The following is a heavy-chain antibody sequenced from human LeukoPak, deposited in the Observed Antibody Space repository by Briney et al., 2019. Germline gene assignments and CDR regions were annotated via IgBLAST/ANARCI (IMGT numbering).Heavy chain of an antibody. J-gene: IGHJ4*02. CDR2: IYSGGST. V-gene: IGHV3-53*01. Sequence: GGSLRLSCAASGFTFSSYSMSWVRQAPGKGLEWVSVIYSGGSTYYADSVKGRFTISRDNSKNTLYLQMNSLRAEDTAVYYCARGPGYYDSSGYLDYWGQGTLVTVSS. CDR1: GFTFSSYS. D-gene: IGHD3-22*01. CDR3: ARGPGYYDSSGYLDY.